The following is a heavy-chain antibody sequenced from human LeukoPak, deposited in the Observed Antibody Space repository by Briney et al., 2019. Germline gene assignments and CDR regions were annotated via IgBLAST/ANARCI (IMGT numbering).Heavy chain of an antibody. CDR1: GFDFITSV. V-gene: IGHV1-58*02. Sequence: SVKVSCKGSGFDFITSVMQWVRQARGQRLEWMGEIIVGSGSTKFAQKFQQRVTITRDRATNTVYMELSSLRSEDTAIYYCATEGGPGLGENWFDPWGQGTLVTVSS. D-gene: IGHD3/OR15-3a*01. J-gene: IGHJ5*02. CDR2: IIVGSGST. CDR3: ATEGGPGLGENWFDP.